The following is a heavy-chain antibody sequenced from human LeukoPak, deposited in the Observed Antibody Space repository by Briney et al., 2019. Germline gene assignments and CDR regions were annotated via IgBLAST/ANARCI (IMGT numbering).Heavy chain of an antibody. J-gene: IGHJ5*02. CDR2: IKSKTDGGTT. Sequence: GGSLRLSCAASGFTFSNAWMSWVRQAPGKGLEWVGRIKSKTDGGTTDYAAPVKGRFTISRDDSKNTLYLQMNSLKTEDTAVYYCTTDRGSSTSSRIDPWGQGTLVTVSS. D-gene: IGHD2-2*01. CDR1: GFTFSNAW. V-gene: IGHV3-15*01. CDR3: TTDRGSSTSSRIDP.